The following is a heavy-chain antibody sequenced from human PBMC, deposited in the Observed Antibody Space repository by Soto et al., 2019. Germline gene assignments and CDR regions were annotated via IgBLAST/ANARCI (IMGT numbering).Heavy chain of an antibody. J-gene: IGHJ5*02. CDR1: GGTFSSYT. CDR3: ARVISPGPPENWFHP. V-gene: IGHV1-69*02. Sequence: GASVKVSCKASGGTFSSYTISWVRQAPGQGLEWMGRIIPILGIANYAQKFQGRVTITADKSTSTAYMELSSLRSEDTAVYYCARVISPGPPENWFHPWGQGTLVTVSS. CDR2: IIPILGIA.